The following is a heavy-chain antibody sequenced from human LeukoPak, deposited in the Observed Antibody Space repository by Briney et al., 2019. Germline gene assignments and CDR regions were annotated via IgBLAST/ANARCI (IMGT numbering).Heavy chain of an antibody. D-gene: IGHD3-10*01. V-gene: IGHV4-39*07. CDR2: IYSSGST. CDR3: ARSDGYGLVGI. J-gene: IGHJ3*02. CDR1: GASISSGSNY. Sequence: PSETLSLTCSVSGASISSGSNYWGWIRQPPGTALEGIGSIYSSGSTYYNPSLKSRVIIIIDTPKNHFSLTLSSVTAADTAVYYCARSDGYGLVGIWGQGTMVTVSS.